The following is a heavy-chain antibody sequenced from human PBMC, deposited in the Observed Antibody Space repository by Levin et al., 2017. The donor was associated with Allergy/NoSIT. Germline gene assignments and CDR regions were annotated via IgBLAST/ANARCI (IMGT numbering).Heavy chain of an antibody. CDR1: GFTFSGYA. J-gene: IGHJ6*02. CDR2: ISGSGGST. V-gene: IGHV3-23*01. CDR3: AKECSGGTCYSGGNYYYYGMDV. Sequence: ETLSLTCAASGFTFSGYAMSWVRQAPGKGLEWVSSISGSGGSTYNADSVKGRFTISRDNSKNTLELQMNSLRAEDTAVYYCAKECSGGTCYSGGNYYYYGMDVWGQGTTVTVS. D-gene: IGHD2-15*01.